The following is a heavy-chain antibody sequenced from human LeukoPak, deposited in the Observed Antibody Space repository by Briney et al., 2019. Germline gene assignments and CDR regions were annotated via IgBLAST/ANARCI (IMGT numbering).Heavy chain of an antibody. V-gene: IGHV3-30-3*01. CDR3: ARQLDYWLFWFDP. CDR1: GFTFSSYA. J-gene: IGHJ5*02. D-gene: IGHD4/OR15-4a*01. CDR2: ISYDGSNK. Sequence: QTGGSLRLSCAASGFTFSSYAMHWVRQAPGKGLEWVAVISYDGSNKYYADSVKGRFTISRDNSKNTLYLQMNSLRAEDTAVYYCARQLDYWLFWFDPWGQGTLVTVSS.